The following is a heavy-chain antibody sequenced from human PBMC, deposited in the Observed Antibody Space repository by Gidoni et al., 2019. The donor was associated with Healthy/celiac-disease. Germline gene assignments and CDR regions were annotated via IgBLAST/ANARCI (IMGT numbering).Heavy chain of an antibody. CDR1: GGSCSGSY. CDR3: SRAKRRNTAMVYYYYGMDV. J-gene: IGHJ6*02. V-gene: IGHV4-34*01. D-gene: IGHD5-18*01. CDR2: INHRGST. Sequence: QVQLQQWGAGLLKPSETLSLTCAVYGGSCSGSYWSWIRQPPGSGLEWSGEINHRGSTNYHPSLKSRVTISVDTSKNQFSLKLSSVTAADTAVYYCSRAKRRNTAMVYYYYGMDVWGQGPTVTVSS.